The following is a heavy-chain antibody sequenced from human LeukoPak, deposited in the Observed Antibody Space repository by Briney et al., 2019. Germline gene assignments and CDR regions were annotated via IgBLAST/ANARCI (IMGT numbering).Heavy chain of an antibody. CDR2: IKEDGSAK. CDR1: GFTFSSYW. Sequence: GGSLRLSCAASGFTFSSYWMTWVRQAPGKGLEWVANIKEDGSAKYYVDSVKGRFTISRDNAKNSLYLQMNSLRAEDTAVYYCVRGSGYFVFDYWGQGTLVTVSS. D-gene: IGHD3-22*01. J-gene: IGHJ4*02. CDR3: VRGSGYFVFDY. V-gene: IGHV3-7*01.